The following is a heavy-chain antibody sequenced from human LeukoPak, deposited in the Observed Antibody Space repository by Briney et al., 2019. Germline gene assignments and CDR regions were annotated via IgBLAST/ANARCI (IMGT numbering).Heavy chain of an antibody. CDR3: ARDYYDSSGSVGGYFDY. J-gene: IGHJ4*02. V-gene: IGHV4-30-2*01. D-gene: IGHD3-22*01. Sequence: SQTLSLTCTVSGGSISSGNYYWSWIRQPPGKGLEWIGYIYHSGSTYYNPSLKSRVTISVDRSKNQFSLKLSSVTAADTAVYYCARDYYDSSGSVGGYFDYWGQGTLVTVSS. CDR2: IYHSGST. CDR1: GGSISSGNYY.